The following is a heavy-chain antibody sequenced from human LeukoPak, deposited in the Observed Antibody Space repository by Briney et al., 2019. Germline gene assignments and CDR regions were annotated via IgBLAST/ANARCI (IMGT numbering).Heavy chain of an antibody. CDR2: ISSSSSYI. CDR3: ARIGYSSSSWDY. J-gene: IGHJ4*02. CDR1: GFTFSSYS. Sequence: GGSLRLSCAASGFTFSSYSMNWVRQAPGKGLEWVSSISSSSSYIYYADSVKGRFTVSRDNAKNSLYLQMNSLRAEDTAVYYCARIGYSSSSWDYWGQGTLVTVSS. D-gene: IGHD6-13*01. V-gene: IGHV3-21*01.